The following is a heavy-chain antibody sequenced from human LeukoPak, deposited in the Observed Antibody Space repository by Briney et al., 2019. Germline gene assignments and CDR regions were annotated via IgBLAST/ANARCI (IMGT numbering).Heavy chain of an antibody. J-gene: IGHJ5*02. CDR1: EFTVSNNY. V-gene: IGHV3-7*01. CDR3: ARRGYFEFWTGYFQRLEGWFDT. Sequence: PGGSLRLSCAASEFTVSNNYRSWVRQAPGKGLEWVANIKQDGSETYYVDSVKGRFTVSRDNAKDSLYLEMNSLRVEDTAVYYCARRGYFEFWTGYFQRLEGWFDTWGQRTLVIVSS. D-gene: IGHD3-3*01. CDR2: IKQDGSET.